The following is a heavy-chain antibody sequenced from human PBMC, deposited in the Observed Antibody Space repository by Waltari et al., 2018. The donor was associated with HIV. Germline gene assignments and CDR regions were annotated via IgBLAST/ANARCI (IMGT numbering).Heavy chain of an antibody. D-gene: IGHD2-21*02. CDR3: ARQSWTAGNNHFDP. Sequence: QLQLQESGTGLVRPSEPLSLTCTVSGAPLTTTAYSWGWIRQSPGELLEWIGSISSTGHTYFDPFLKSRIILSVDTSRNQFSLTLRSVTAADTARYYCARQSWTAGNNHFDPWGQGILVTVSS. J-gene: IGHJ5*02. CDR2: ISSTGHT. V-gene: IGHV4-39*01. CDR1: GAPLTTTAYS.